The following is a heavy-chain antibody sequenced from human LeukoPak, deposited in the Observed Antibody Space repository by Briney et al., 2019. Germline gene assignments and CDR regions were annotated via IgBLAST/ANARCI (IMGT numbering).Heavy chain of an antibody. CDR3: AIGGYGDYVEAFDY. CDR1: GFTFSSYG. CDR2: ISYDGSKK. D-gene: IGHD4-17*01. Sequence: GGSLRLSCAAFGFTFSSYGMHWVRQAPGKGLEWVAVISYDGSKKYYAESMKGRFTISRDNSKNTLYLQMNSLRAEDTAVYSCAIGGYGDYVEAFDYWGQGTLVTVSS. J-gene: IGHJ4*02. V-gene: IGHV3-30*03.